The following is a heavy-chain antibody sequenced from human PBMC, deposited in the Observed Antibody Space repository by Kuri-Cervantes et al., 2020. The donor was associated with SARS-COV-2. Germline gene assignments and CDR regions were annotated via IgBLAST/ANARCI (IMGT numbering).Heavy chain of an antibody. CDR3: ATVARGAIVATIREGFDY. D-gene: IGHD5-12*01. CDR2: INHSGSA. V-gene: IGHV4-34*01. Sequence: SQTLSLTCAVYGGSFSGFYWSWIRQAPGKGLEWIGEINHSGSANYSPSLKSRVTISVDTSKNQFSLRLSSVTAADTAVYYCATVARGAIVATIREGFDYWGQGTLVTVSS. CDR1: GGSFSGFY. J-gene: IGHJ4*02.